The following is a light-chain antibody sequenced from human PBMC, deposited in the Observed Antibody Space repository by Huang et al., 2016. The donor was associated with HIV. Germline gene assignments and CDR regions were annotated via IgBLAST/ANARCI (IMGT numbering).Light chain of an antibody. CDR3: LQDFNYPRT. CDR1: QDITND. Sequence: AIQLNQSPSSLSAAVGDRVTITCRASQDITNDLGWYQQKPGKAPKLLISAASTLRSGVPSRFICSGSVTDFTLTISSLQPEDFATYFCLQDFNYPRTFGQGTRVEIK. V-gene: IGKV1-6*02. CDR2: AAS. J-gene: IGKJ1*01.